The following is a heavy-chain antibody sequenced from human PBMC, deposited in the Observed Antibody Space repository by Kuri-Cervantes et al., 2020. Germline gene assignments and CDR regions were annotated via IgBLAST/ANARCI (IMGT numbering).Heavy chain of an antibody. V-gene: IGHV4-30-2*01. CDR1: GFTFRNYD. CDR2: IYHSGST. J-gene: IGHJ5*02. Sequence: SETLSLTCAASGFTFRNYDMSWIRQPPGKGLEWIGYIYHSGSTYYNPSLKSRVTISVDRSKNQFSLKLSPVTAADTAVYYCARADYDILTGYPMGWFDPWGQGTLVTVSS. D-gene: IGHD3-9*01. CDR3: ARADYDILTGYPMGWFDP.